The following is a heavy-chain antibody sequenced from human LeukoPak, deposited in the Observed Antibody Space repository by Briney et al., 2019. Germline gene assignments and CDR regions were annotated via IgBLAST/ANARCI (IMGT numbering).Heavy chain of an antibody. CDR1: GGSISSYY. J-gene: IGHJ4*02. V-gene: IGHV4-59*01. CDR2: IYYSGST. Sequence: SETLSLTCTVSGGSISSYYWSWIRQPPGKGLEWIGYIYYSGSTNYNPSLKSRVTISVDTSKNQFSLKLSSVTAADTAVYYCAGSYYYDSSGYYYHYWGQGTLVTVSS. D-gene: IGHD3-22*01. CDR3: AGSYYYDSSGYYYHY.